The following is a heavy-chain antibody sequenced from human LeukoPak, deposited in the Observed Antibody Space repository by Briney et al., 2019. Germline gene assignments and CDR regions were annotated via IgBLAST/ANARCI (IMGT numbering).Heavy chain of an antibody. J-gene: IGHJ6*02. V-gene: IGHV4-59*01. Sequence: SETLSLTCTVSGGSISSYYWSWIRQPPGKGLEWIRYIYYSGSTNYNPSLKSRVTISVDTSKNQFSLKLSSVTAADTAVYYCARDDYDILTGYHYGMDVWGQGTTVTVSS. CDR2: IYYSGST. CDR3: ARDDYDILTGYHYGMDV. D-gene: IGHD3-9*01. CDR1: GGSISSYY.